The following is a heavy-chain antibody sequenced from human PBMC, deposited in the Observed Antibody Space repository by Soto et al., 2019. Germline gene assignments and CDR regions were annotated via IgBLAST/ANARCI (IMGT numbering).Heavy chain of an antibody. Sequence: GESLKISCQGSGYSFTSYWIGWVRQMPGKGLEWMGIIYPGDSDTRYSPSFQGQVTISADKSISTAYLQWSSLKASDTAMYYCARRGGLVVAATHAFDIWGQGTMVTVSS. CDR2: IYPGDSDT. D-gene: IGHD2-15*01. CDR3: ARRGGLVVAATHAFDI. V-gene: IGHV5-51*01. CDR1: GYSFTSYW. J-gene: IGHJ3*02.